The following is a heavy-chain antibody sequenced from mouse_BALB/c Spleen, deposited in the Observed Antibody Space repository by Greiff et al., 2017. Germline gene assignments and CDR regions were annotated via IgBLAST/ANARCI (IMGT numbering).Heavy chain of an antibody. CDR2: ISSGGST. Sequence: DVMLVESGGGLVKPGGSLKLSCAASGFTFSSYAMSWVRQTPEKRLEWVASISSGGSTYYPDSVKGRFTISRDNARNILYLQMSSLRSEDTAMYYCARVYYGSSYEDYWGQGTTLTVSS. D-gene: IGHD1-1*01. V-gene: IGHV5-6-5*01. J-gene: IGHJ2*01. CDR1: GFTFSSYA. CDR3: ARVYYGSSYEDY.